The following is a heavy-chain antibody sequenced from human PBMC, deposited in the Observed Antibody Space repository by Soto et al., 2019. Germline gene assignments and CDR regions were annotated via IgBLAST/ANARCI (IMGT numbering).Heavy chain of an antibody. Sequence: SETLSLTCTVSGGSISSYYWSWIRQPAGKGLEWIGRIYTSGSTNYNPSLNSRVTMSVDTSKNQFSLKLSSVTAADTAVYYCETRRKIVVGGLDVWGQGTTVTVSS. J-gene: IGHJ6*02. CDR3: ETRRKIVVGGLDV. CDR1: GGSISSYY. D-gene: IGHD2-2*01. CDR2: IYTSGST. V-gene: IGHV4-4*07.